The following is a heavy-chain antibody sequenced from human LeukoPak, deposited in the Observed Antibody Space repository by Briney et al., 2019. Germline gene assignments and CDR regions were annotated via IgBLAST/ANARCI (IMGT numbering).Heavy chain of an antibody. D-gene: IGHD2-2*02. V-gene: IGHV3-23*01. CDR2: ISGSGGST. J-gene: IGHJ4*02. CDR1: GFTFSSYA. Sequence: GGSLRLSCAASGFTFSSYAISWVRQAPGKGLGWVSAISGSGGSTYYADSVKGRFTISRDNSKNTLYLQMNSLRAEDTAVYYCAKTSVHCSSTSCYTNIYYFDYWGQGTLVTVSS. CDR3: AKTSVHCSSTSCYTNIYYFDY.